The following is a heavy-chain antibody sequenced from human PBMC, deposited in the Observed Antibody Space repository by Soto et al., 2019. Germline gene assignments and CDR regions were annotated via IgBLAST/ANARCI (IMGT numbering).Heavy chain of an antibody. V-gene: IGHV4-30-4*01. CDR2: IYYSGST. CDR3: AREGRQQLGRGSYYFDY. D-gene: IGHD6-13*01. J-gene: IGHJ4*02. Sequence: QVQLQESGPGLVKPSQTLSLTYTVSGGSISSGDYYWSWIRQPPGKGLEWIGYIYYSGSTYYNPSLKSRVTISVDTSKNQFSLKLSSVTAADTAVYYCAREGRQQLGRGSYYFDYWGQGTLVTVSS. CDR1: GGSISSGDYY.